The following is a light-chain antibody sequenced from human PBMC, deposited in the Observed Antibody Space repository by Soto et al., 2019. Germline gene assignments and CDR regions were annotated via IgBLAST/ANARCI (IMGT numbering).Light chain of an antibody. CDR3: HQYYNYPRT. Sequence: DIVMTQSPDSLAVSLGERATINCKSSPSVLYSSNNKNYLAWYQQKPGQPPKLLIYWASTRESGVPDRFSGSGSGTDFTLAISSLQAEDVAVYYCHQYYNYPRTVAQGTKVEI. CDR2: WAS. J-gene: IGKJ1*01. CDR1: PSVLYSSNNKNY. V-gene: IGKV4-1*01.